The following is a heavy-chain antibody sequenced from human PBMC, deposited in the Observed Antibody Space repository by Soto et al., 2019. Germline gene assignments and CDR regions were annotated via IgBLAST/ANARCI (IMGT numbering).Heavy chain of an antibody. CDR2: VNPSGGHT. CDR1: GYTFTDYY. CDR3: ARGGHVVVVTAALDY. Sequence: QVQLMQSGAEVKKPGASVKVSCKASGYTFTDYYIHWVRQAPGQGLEWMGTVNPSGGHTTYAQHFLGRVTMTRDTSTSTLYKELTSLTSDDTAIYYCARGGHVVVVTAALDYWGQGTLVTVSS. D-gene: IGHD2-21*02. J-gene: IGHJ4*02. V-gene: IGHV1-46*01.